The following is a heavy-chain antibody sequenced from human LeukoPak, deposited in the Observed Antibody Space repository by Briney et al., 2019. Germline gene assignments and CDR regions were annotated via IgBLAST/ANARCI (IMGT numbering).Heavy chain of an antibody. V-gene: IGHV1-2*02. CDR2: INPNSGGT. D-gene: IGHD2-2*01. J-gene: IGHJ4*02. Sequence: GASVKVSFKAAGYTLTGYYMHWLRQAPGQGLEWMGWINPNSGGTSYAQKFQGRVTMTRDTSISTAYMELSRLRSDDTAVYYCARGRCSSRSCYLFDYWGQGTLVTVSS. CDR3: ARGRCSSRSCYLFDY. CDR1: GYTLTGYY.